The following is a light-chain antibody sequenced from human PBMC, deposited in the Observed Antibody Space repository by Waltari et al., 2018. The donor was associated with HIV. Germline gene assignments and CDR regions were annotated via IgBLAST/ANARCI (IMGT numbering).Light chain of an antibody. CDR2: EGI. Sequence: QSALTQPASVSGSPGQSITISSTRRSSDVGSYNLVSWYQQHPGKAPKLMIYEGIKRPSGVSNRFSGSKSGNTASLTISGLQAEDEADYYCCSYAGSSNWVFGGGTKLTVL. V-gene: IGLV2-23*01. CDR3: CSYAGSSNWV. CDR1: SSDVGSYNL. J-gene: IGLJ3*02.